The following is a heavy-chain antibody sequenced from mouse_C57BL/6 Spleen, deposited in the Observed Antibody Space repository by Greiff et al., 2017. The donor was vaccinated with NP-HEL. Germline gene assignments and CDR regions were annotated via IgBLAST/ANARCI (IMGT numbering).Heavy chain of an antibody. CDR3: ARGPDGYAMDY. V-gene: IGHV1-69*01. J-gene: IGHJ4*01. CDR2: IDPSDSYT. Sequence: QVQLQQSGAELVMPGASVKLSCKASGYTFTSYWMHWVKQRPGQGLEWIGEIDPSDSYTNYNQKFKGKSTLTVDKSSSTAYMQLSSLTSEDSAVYYCARGPDGYAMDYWGQGTSVTVSS. CDR1: GYTFTSYW.